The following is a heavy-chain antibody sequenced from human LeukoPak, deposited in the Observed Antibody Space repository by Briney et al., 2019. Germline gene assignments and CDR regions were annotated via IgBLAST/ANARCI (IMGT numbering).Heavy chain of an antibody. D-gene: IGHD3-9*01. V-gene: IGHV3-48*03. CDR1: GFTFSSYE. J-gene: IGHJ4*02. CDR2: ISSSGSTI. Sequence: PGGSLRLSCAASGFTFSSYEMNWVRQAPGKGLEWVSYISSSGSTIYYAGSVKGRFTISRDNAKNSLYLQMNSLRAEDTAVYYCAKWGDYDILTGYYDSDYWGQGTLVTVSS. CDR3: AKWGDYDILTGYYDSDY.